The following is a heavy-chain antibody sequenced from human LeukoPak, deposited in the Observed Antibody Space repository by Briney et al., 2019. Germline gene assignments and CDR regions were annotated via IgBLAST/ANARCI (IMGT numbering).Heavy chain of an antibody. Sequence: GGSLRLSCAASGFTFSNYWIHWVRQAPGKGLVWVSRIDNAGSITTYADSVKGRFTISRDNAKNTLYLQMNSLRAEDTAVYYCARGPTIFAFDYWGQGTLVTVSS. V-gene: IGHV3-74*03. CDR2: IDNAGSIT. CDR3: ARGPTIFAFDY. J-gene: IGHJ4*02. D-gene: IGHD3-3*01. CDR1: GFTFSNYW.